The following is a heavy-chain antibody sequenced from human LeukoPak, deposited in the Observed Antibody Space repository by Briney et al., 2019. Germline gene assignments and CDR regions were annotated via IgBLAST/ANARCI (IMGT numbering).Heavy chain of an antibody. V-gene: IGHV3-7*01. Sequence: PGGSLRLFCAASGFTFSSYWMSWVRQAPGKGLEWVANIKQDGSEKYYVDSVKGRFTISRDNAKNSLYLQMNSLRAEDTAVYYCARDSNSPYGGITDWGQGTLVTVSS. J-gene: IGHJ4*02. CDR1: GFTFSSYW. D-gene: IGHD4-23*01. CDR2: IKQDGSEK. CDR3: ARDSNSPYGGITD.